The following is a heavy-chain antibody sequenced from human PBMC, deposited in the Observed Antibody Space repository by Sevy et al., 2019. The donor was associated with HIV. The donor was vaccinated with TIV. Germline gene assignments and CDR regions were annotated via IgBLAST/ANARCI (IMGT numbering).Heavy chain of an antibody. V-gene: IGHV4-34*01. Sequence: SETLSLTCAVYGGSSSDYYWRWIRQPPGKGLEWIGEIKHSGTTSYHPSLKSRVIISVDKSKNQFSLKLTSVTAADTAVYYCARGHPNFVTGYPYYYYGMDFWGQGTPVTVSS. J-gene: IGHJ6*02. CDR1: GGSSSDYY. D-gene: IGHD3-16*02. CDR3: ARGHPNFVTGYPYYYYGMDF. CDR2: IKHSGTT.